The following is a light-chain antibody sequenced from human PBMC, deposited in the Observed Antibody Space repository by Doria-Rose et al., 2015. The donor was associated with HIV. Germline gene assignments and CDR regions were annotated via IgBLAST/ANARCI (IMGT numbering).Light chain of an antibody. V-gene: IGKV1-39*01. CDR2: SAS. Sequence: TITCRASQSICKYLNWYQQKSGRAPKLLISSASSLQSGVPSRFSGSGSGTDFTLTITSLQVEDFATYYCQQSYGTPQLTFGGGTKVEIK. CDR3: QQSYGTPQLT. J-gene: IGKJ4*01. CDR1: QSICKY.